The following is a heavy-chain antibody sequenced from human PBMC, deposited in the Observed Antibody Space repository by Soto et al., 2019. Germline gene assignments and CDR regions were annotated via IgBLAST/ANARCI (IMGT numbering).Heavy chain of an antibody. CDR3: ARPGTTVTTDPECDYYYYYGMDV. V-gene: IGHV1-18*01. J-gene: IGHJ6*02. CDR1: GYTFTSYG. Sequence: QVQLVQSGAEVKKPGASVKVSCKASGYTFTSYGISWVRQAPGQGLEWMGWISAYNGNTNYAQKLQGRVTMTTDTTTSTAYMELRSLRSDDTAVYYCARPGTTVTTDPECDYYYYYGMDVWGQGTTVTVSS. CDR2: ISAYNGNT. D-gene: IGHD4-17*01.